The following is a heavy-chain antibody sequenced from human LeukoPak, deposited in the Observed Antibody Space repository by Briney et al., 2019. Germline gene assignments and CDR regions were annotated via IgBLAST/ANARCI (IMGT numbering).Heavy chain of an antibody. J-gene: IGHJ4*02. CDR1: GGSISSYY. D-gene: IGHD3-16*02. CDR2: IYYSGST. Sequence: SETLSLTCTVSGGSISSYYWSWIRQPPGKGLEWIGYIYYSGSTNYNPSLKSRVTISVDTSKNQYSLRLSSVTAADTAVYYCARGYDYVWGSHRALGYWGQGTLVTVSS. V-gene: IGHV4-59*01. CDR3: ARGYDYVWGSHRALGY.